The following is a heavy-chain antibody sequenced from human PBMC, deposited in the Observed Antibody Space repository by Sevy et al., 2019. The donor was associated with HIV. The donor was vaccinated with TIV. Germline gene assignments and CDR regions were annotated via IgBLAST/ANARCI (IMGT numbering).Heavy chain of an antibody. D-gene: IGHD1-26*01. J-gene: IGHJ3*01. CDR2: LSGSGGSI. CDR3: AKDRIWELGDSFDV. CDR1: GFTSSNYA. V-gene: IGHV3-23*01. Sequence: GGSLRLSCAASGFTSSNYAMSWVRQAPGKGLEWVSGLSGSGGSIYYADSVKGRFTISRDNSRNTLYLQMNSLRAEETAVYYCAKDRIWELGDSFDVWGQGTMVTVSS.